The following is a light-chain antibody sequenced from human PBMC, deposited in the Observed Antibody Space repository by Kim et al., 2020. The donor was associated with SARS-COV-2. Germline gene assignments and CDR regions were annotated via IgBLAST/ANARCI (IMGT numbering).Light chain of an antibody. CDR1: QNVSAN. CDR2: GAT. Sequence: SLPPRERATLACKASQNVSANLAWYQQKAGQAPRLLIYGATARATGIPARFSGSGSETEFTLTISSLQSEDFAVYYRQQYDNRPRTFGQGTKVEI. J-gene: IGKJ1*01. CDR3: QQYDNRPRT. V-gene: IGKV3-15*01.